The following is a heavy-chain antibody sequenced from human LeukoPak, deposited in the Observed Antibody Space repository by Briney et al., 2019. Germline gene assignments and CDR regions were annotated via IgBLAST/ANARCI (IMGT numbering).Heavy chain of an antibody. Sequence: PSETLSLTCTVSGGSISSYYWNWIRQPPGKGLEWIGYLYYTGSTNYNPSLKSRVTISVDTSTNQFSLNLISLTAADTAVYYCARARYETEGALDIWGQGTMVTVSS. D-gene: IGHD1-1*01. J-gene: IGHJ3*02. CDR2: LYYTGST. V-gene: IGHV4-59*01. CDR1: GGSISSYY. CDR3: ARARYETEGALDI.